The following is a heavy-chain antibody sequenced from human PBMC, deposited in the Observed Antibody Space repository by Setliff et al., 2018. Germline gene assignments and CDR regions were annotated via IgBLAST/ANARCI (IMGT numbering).Heavy chain of an antibody. D-gene: IGHD6-19*01. J-gene: IGHJ4*02. Sequence: TGGSLRLSCAASGCTFSSNSMNWVRRAPGNGLEWVSSISSSSSYIYYADSVKGRFTISRDNAKNSLYLQMNSLRAEDTAVYFCAKDIRFMSRGGDYWGQGTLVTVSS. V-gene: IGHV3-21*01. CDR1: GCTFSSNS. CDR3: AKDIRFMSRGGDY. CDR2: ISSSSSYI.